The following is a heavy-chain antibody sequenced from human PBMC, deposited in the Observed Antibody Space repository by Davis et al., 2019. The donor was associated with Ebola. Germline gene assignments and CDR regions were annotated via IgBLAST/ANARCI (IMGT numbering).Heavy chain of an antibody. CDR2: IYPGDSDT. J-gene: IGHJ6*02. CDR1: GYSFTSYW. CDR3: ATSTGTTRAYYYYGMDV. V-gene: IGHV5-51*01. Sequence: GESLKISCKGSGYSFTSYWIGWVRQMPGKGLEWMGIIYPGDSDTRYSPSFQGQVTISADKSISTAYLQWSSLKASDTAMYYCATSTGTTRAYYYYGMDVWGHGTTVTVSS. D-gene: IGHD1-1*01.